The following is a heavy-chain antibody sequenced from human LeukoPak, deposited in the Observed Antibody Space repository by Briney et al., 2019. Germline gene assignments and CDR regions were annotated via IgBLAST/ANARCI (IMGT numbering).Heavy chain of an antibody. CDR2: INTNTGNP. CDR3: ARRTVTTSLGGSGGIDY. CDR1: GYTFTSYA. J-gene: IGHJ4*02. V-gene: IGHV7-4-1*02. Sequence: ASVKVSCKASGYTFTSYAMNWVRQAPGRGLEWMGWINTNTGNPTYAQGFTGRFVFSLDTSVSTAYLQISSLKAEDTAVYYCARRTVTTSLGGSGGIDYWGQGTLVTVSS. D-gene: IGHD4-17*01.